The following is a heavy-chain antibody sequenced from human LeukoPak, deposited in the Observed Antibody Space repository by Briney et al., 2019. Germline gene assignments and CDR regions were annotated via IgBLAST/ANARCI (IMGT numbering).Heavy chain of an antibody. Sequence: GGSLRLSCAASGFTFSSYWMSWVRQAPGKGLEWVANIKQDGSEKYYVDSVKGRFTISRDNAKNSLYLQMNSLRAEDTAVYYRATGITGTKRVGYFDYWGQGTLVTVSS. CDR2: IKQDGSEK. J-gene: IGHJ4*02. D-gene: IGHD1-20*01. CDR3: ATGITGTKRVGYFDY. CDR1: GFTFSSYW. V-gene: IGHV3-7*01.